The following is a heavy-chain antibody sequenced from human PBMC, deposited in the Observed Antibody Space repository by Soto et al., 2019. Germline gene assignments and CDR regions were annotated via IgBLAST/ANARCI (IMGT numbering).Heavy chain of an antibody. CDR3: AREGVGAVNWFDP. V-gene: IGHV4-39*02. D-gene: IGHD3-16*01. Sequence: PSETLSLTCIVSGGSISSSSYYWGWIRQPPGKGLEWIGSIYYSGSTYYNPSLKSRVTISVDTSKNQFSLKLSSVTAADTAVYYCAREGVGAVNWFDPWGQGTLVTVSS. J-gene: IGHJ5*02. CDR2: IYYSGST. CDR1: GGSISSSSYY.